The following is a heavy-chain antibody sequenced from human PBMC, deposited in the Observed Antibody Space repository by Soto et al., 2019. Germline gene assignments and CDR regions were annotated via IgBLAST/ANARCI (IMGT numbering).Heavy chain of an antibody. V-gene: IGHV3-7*03. CDR3: ARRGVAGADY. CDR1: GFTFSTFW. CDR2: INQDGSDK. D-gene: IGHD2-15*01. J-gene: IGHJ4*02. Sequence: EVQLVESGGGLVQPGGSLRLACAASGFTFSTFWMSWVRQAPGKGPEWVANINQDGSDKNHVDSVKGRFTISRDNAKSSLYLQMNSLRVDDTAVYFCARRGVAGADYWGQGTLVTVSS.